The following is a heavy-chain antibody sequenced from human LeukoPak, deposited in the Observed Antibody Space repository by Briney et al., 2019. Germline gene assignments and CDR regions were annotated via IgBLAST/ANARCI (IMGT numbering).Heavy chain of an antibody. V-gene: IGHV3-23*01. CDR2: ISPGGGTT. D-gene: IGHD3-10*01. J-gene: IGHJ4*02. CDR1: GFAFGSEA. Sequence: GGSLRLFCTVSGFAFGSEAMSWVRQSPARGLEWVASISPGGGTTYYADFVKGRFTISRDNSKNTLYLQMNSLRPEDTAVYFCAKDEFEDTSLVFDNRGQGTLVTVSS. CDR3: AKDEFEDTSLVFDN.